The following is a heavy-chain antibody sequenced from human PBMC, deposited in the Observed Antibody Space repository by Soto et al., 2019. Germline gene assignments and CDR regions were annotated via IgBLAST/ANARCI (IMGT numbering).Heavy chain of an antibody. CDR3: ARGGQYSSSSPYYFDY. D-gene: IGHD6-6*01. CDR1: GGSFSGYY. CDR2: INHSGST. V-gene: IGHV4-34*01. Sequence: SETLSLTCAVYGGSFSGYYWSWIRQPPGKGLEWIGEINHSGSTNYNPSLKSRVTISVDTSKNQFSLKLSSVTAADTAVHYCARGGQYSSSSPYYFDYWGQGTLVTVSS. J-gene: IGHJ4*02.